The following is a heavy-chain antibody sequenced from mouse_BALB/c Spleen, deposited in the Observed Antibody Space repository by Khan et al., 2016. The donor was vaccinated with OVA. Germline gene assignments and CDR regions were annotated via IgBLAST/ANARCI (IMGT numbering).Heavy chain of an antibody. D-gene: IGHD1-1*01. CDR2: ITYSGDT. J-gene: IGHJ2*01. CDR3: AAILLYYCGSNFEEYYFDY. Sequence: EVKLLESGPGLVKPSQSLSLTCTVTGYSITSDYAWNWIRQFPGNKLEWMGYITYSGDTAYNPSLKSRISITRDTSKNPFFLQLNSVTTEDTATYYCAAILLYYCGSNFEEYYFDYWGQGTTLTVSS. V-gene: IGHV3-2*02. CDR1: GYSITSDYA.